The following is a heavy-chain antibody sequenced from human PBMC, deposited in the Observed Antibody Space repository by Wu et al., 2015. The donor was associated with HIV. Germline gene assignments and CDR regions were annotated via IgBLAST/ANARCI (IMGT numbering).Heavy chain of an antibody. CDR1: GYIFTDYY. Sequence: QVQLVQSGTELVKPGASVKVSCKASGYIFTDYYIHWVRQAPGQGLEWMGWINPNSGGTNYAQNFRGRVTVTRETSITTVYMVLSRLRSDDTAVYYCARDYSDYDSYYFYGMDVWGQGTTVTVSS. CDR3: ARDYSDYDSYYFYGMDV. D-gene: IGHD4-11*01. J-gene: IGHJ6*02. CDR2: INPNSGGT. V-gene: IGHV1-2*02.